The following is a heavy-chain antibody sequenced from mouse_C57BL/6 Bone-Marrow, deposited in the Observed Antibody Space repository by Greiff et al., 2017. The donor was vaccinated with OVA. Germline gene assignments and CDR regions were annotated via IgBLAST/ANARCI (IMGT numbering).Heavy chain of an antibody. Sequence: LVESGPELVKPGASVKISCKASGYSFTDYNMNWVKQSNGKSLEWIGVINPNYGTTSYNQKFKGKATLTVDQSSSTAYMQLNSLTSEDSAVYYCAREGQLRLRTFYAMDYWGQGTSVTVSS. J-gene: IGHJ4*01. CDR1: GYSFTDYN. V-gene: IGHV1-39*01. CDR3: AREGQLRLRTFYAMDY. D-gene: IGHD3-2*02. CDR2: INPNYGTT.